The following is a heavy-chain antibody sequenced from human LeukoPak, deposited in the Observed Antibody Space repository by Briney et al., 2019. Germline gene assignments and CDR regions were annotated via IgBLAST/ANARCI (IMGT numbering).Heavy chain of an antibody. V-gene: IGHV4-31*03. J-gene: IGHJ4*02. Sequence: SETLSLTCTVSGASISSGDYYWSWTRQHPGKGLEWIGYIYYSGSTYYNPSLKSRLTISVDTSKNQFSLKLSSVTAADQAVYYCARHHYGSGNYPEYWGQGTLVTVSS. D-gene: IGHD3-10*01. CDR1: GASISSGDYY. CDR3: ARHHYGSGNYPEY. CDR2: IYYSGST.